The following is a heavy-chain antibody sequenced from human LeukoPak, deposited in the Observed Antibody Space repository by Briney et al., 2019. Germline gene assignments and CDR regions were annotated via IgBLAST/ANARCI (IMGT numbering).Heavy chain of an antibody. Sequence: GGSLRLSCAASGFTFSSYEMNWVRQAPGKGLEWVSYISSSGSTIYYADSVKGRFTISRDNAKNSLYLQMNSLRAEDTAVYYCARHSPVGIFYFDYWGQGTLVTVSS. D-gene: IGHD1-26*01. CDR1: GFTFSSYE. J-gene: IGHJ4*02. CDR3: ARHSPVGIFYFDY. CDR2: ISSSGSTI. V-gene: IGHV3-48*03.